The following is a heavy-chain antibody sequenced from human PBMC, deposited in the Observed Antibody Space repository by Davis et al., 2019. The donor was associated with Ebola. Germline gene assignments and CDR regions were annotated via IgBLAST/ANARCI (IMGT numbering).Heavy chain of an antibody. D-gene: IGHD2-21*02. J-gene: IGHJ4*02. CDR3: GKADCGGDCRVVDF. CDR1: GFTFDDYA. CDR2: ISGNGILT. V-gene: IGHV3-43*02. Sequence: GASLKISCAASGFTFDDYAMHWVRQVPGRGLECVSLISGNGILTYYADSVKGRFTISRHNSKNSLYLQMNSLRTEDTALYYCGKADCGGDCRVVDFWGQGVLVTVSS.